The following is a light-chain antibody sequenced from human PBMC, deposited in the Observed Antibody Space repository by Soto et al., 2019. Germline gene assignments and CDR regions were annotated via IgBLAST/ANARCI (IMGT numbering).Light chain of an antibody. J-gene: IGLJ1*01. CDR1: NSNVGIYT. CDR2: STA. Sequence: QSALPQPPSASGTRGQRVTISCSGINSNVGIYTANWYQNLPGMAPKLLIHSTAQRPSGAPDRFSRSKSGTSASLAISELQFDDEADYYCAAWDDNLNSYVFGTGTKVTV. CDR3: AAWDDNLNSYV. V-gene: IGLV1-44*01.